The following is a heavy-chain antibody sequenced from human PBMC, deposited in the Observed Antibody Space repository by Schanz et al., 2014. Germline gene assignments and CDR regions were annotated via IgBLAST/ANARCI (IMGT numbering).Heavy chain of an antibody. D-gene: IGHD1-1*01. CDR1: GFSFSSFA. J-gene: IGHJ4*02. Sequence: EVQLVESGGGLVKPGGSLRLSCAASGFSFSSFAMTWVRQAPGRGLEWVSSISTSGTYMYIADSLKGRLTISRDDAEKSMYLQMNNLRAEDTAVYYCVRDRRNADLDYWGQGTLVTVSS. CDR3: VRDRRNADLDY. CDR2: ISTSGTYM. V-gene: IGHV3-21*01.